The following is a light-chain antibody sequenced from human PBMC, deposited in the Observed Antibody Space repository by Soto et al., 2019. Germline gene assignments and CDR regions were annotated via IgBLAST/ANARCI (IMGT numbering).Light chain of an antibody. J-gene: IGKJ2*01. CDR2: GAS. CDR3: QQYHNWPPYT. V-gene: IGKV3-15*01. Sequence: EIVMTQSPATLSVSPGERATLSCRASQSVSSNLAWYQQKPGQAPRLLIYGASTRATGIPARFSGSGSGTEFTLTISSLQSEDFAVSYCQQYHNWPPYTFGQGTKLDIK. CDR1: QSVSSN.